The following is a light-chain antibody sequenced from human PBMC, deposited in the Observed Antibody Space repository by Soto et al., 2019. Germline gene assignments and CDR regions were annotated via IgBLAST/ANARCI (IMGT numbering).Light chain of an antibody. CDR2: AAS. Sequence: DIQMTQSPSSLSASVGDRVTITCRASQSMTNFLNWYQQKPGKPPTLLIYAASTLQIGVPSRFSGSGSGTDLTLTITSLQADDFSTYCCRQTYSTPQVSFGPGTKVDIK. CDR3: RQTYSTPQVS. CDR1: QSMTNF. V-gene: IGKV1-39*01. J-gene: IGKJ3*01.